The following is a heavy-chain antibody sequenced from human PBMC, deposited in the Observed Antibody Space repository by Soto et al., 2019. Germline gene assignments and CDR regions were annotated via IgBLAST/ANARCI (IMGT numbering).Heavy chain of an antibody. CDR1: GFTFSSYA. J-gene: IGHJ4*02. Sequence: GGSLRLSCAASGFTFSSYAMHWVRQAPGKGMEWVAVVSTDGSNIHYADSVKGRFTISRDNSKNTLYLQMNSLRAEDTAVYYCAGDVGGGTGWYGVDYWGQGTLVTVSS. V-gene: IGHV3-30-3*01. CDR3: AGDVGGGTGWYGVDY. D-gene: IGHD6-19*01. CDR2: VSTDGSNI.